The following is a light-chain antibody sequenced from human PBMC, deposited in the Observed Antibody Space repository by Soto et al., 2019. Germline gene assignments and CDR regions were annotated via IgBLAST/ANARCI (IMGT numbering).Light chain of an antibody. CDR2: EVR. J-gene: IGLJ1*01. CDR3: SSYTSTSTLYG. CDR1: GSGVGEYNY. V-gene: IGLV2-14*01. Sequence: QSALTQPALVSGSLGQSITISSNGTGSGVGEYNYLSWYQQHPSKIPKLIIYEVRKRPSWVSNRFSGSKSGNTASLTSAGLQAEDEADYYCSSYTSTSTLYGFGNGTKVTVL.